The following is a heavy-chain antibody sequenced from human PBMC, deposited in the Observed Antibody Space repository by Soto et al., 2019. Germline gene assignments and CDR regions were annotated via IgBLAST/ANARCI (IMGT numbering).Heavy chain of an antibody. V-gene: IGHV1-46*01. Sequence: ASVKVSCKASGYTFTSYYMHWVRQAPGQGLEWMGIINPSGGSTSYAQKFQGRVTMTRDTSTSTVYMELSSLRSEDTAVYYCARDPFSQYSHDTSGFQKWGLGTLVTVSS. CDR2: INPSGGST. J-gene: IGHJ4*02. CDR3: ARDPFSQYSHDTSGFQK. D-gene: IGHD3-22*01. CDR1: GYTFTSYY.